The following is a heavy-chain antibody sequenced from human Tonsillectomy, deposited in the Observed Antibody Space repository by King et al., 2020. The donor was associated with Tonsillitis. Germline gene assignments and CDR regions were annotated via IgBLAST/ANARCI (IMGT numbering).Heavy chain of an antibody. V-gene: IGHV3-49*04. Sequence: VQLVESGGGLVQPGRSLRLSCTTSGFTFGEYAMSWVRQAPGKGLEWVGFIRGKAYGGTTEYAASVTGRFTISRDDSKSIVYLQMNSLKTEDTAVYYCTRNSLGYVVGSGTYHEILTGSDYCGQGTLVTVSS. CDR2: IRGKAYGGTT. CDR3: TRNSLGYVVGSGTYHEILTGSDY. CDR1: GFTFGEYA. J-gene: IGHJ4*02. D-gene: IGHD3-9*01.